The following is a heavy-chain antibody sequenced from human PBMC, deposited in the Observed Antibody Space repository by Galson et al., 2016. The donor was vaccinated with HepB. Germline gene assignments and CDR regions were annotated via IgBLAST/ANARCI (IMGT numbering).Heavy chain of an antibody. Sequence: TLSLTCGVSGASISSGGYSWSWIRQAPGKGLEWIGNIYHSGSTYYSLSLQSRVTISVDRSKNQFSLKLSSVTAADTAVYYCARGDIVVQPAVGGWFDPWGRGILVTVSS. CDR2: IYHSGST. D-gene: IGHD2-21*01. CDR3: ARGDIVVQPAVGGWFDP. V-gene: IGHV4-30-2*01. J-gene: IGHJ5*02. CDR1: GASISSGGYS.